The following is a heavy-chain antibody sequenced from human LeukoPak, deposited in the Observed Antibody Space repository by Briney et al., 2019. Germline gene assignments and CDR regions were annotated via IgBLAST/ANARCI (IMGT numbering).Heavy chain of an antibody. CDR3: AKDKMYSDFWSGHDAFDI. D-gene: IGHD3-3*01. CDR2: ISGSGDNT. J-gene: IGHJ3*02. Sequence: GGSLRLSCTASGFTFSSYAMSWVRQAPGKGLEWVSVISGSGDNTYYADSVKGRFTISRDNSRTTLYLQMNSLRAEDTAVYYCAKDKMYSDFWSGHDAFDIWGQGTMVTVSS. CDR1: GFTFSSYA. V-gene: IGHV3-23*01.